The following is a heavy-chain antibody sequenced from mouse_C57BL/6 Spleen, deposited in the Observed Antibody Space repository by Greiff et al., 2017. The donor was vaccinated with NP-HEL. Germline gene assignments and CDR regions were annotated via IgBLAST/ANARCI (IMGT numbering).Heavy chain of an antibody. J-gene: IGHJ4*01. V-gene: IGHV1-81*01. CDR2: IYPRSGNT. CDR3: ASSSHYYAMDY. Sequence: QVQLKESGAELARPGASVKLSCKASGYTFTSYGISWVKQRTGQGLEWIGEIYPRSGNTYYNEKFKGKATLTADKSSSTAYMELRSLTSEDSAVYFCASSSHYYAMDYWGQGTSVTVSS. CDR1: GYTFTSYG.